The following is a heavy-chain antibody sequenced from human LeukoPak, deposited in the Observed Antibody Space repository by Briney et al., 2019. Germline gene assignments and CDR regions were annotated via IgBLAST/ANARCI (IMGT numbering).Heavy chain of an antibody. CDR1: GDSISTYY. CDR2: IYYSGST. D-gene: IGHD2-2*01. J-gene: IGHJ4*02. V-gene: IGHV4-59*01. Sequence: SETLSLTCTVSGDSISTYYWSWIRQPPGEGLEWIGYIYYSGSTNYNPSLKSRGTISVDTSKNQFSLKLTSVTAADTAVYYCARGGCSSTSCPPPGFDYWGQGTLVTVSS. CDR3: ARGGCSSTSCPPPGFDY.